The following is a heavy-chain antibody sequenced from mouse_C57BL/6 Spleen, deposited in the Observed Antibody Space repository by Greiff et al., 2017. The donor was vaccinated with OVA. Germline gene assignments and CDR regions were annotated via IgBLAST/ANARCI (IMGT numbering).Heavy chain of an antibody. V-gene: IGHV1-78*01. Sequence: QVQLQQSDAELVKPGASVKISCKVSGYTFTDHTIHWMKQRPEQGLEWIGYIYPRDGSTKYNEKFKGKATLTADKTSSTAYMQLNSLTSEDSAVYFCARGGYYYGSIYWYFDVWGTGTTVTVSS. J-gene: IGHJ1*03. CDR2: IYPRDGST. CDR1: GYTFTDHT. CDR3: ARGGYYYGSIYWYFDV. D-gene: IGHD1-1*01.